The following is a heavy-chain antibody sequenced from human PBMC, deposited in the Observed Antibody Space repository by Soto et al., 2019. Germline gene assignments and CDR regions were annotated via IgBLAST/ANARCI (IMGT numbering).Heavy chain of an antibody. Sequence: RLSCAASGFTFSSYAMSWVRQAPGKGLEWVSAISGSGGSTYYADSVKGRFTISRDNSKNTLYLQMNSLRAEDTAVYYCAKDLDTVYAIFGMDVWGQGTTVTAP. D-gene: IGHD2-8*01. J-gene: IGHJ6*02. V-gene: IGHV3-23*01. CDR3: AKDLDTVYAIFGMDV. CDR2: ISGSGGST. CDR1: GFTFSSYA.